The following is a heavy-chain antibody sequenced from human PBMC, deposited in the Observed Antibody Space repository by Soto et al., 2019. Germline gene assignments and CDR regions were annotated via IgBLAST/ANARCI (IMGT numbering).Heavy chain of an antibody. CDR2: INHTGGT. J-gene: IGHJ4*02. CDR1: GGSVNGYY. V-gene: IGHV4-34*01. D-gene: IGHD3-22*01. Sequence: LTCAVYGGSVNGYYWNWIRQPPGKGLEWIGEINHTGGTHYNPSLKSRVTMSVDTSKNQFSLRLSSVTAADTAVYYCASGAAFYYDTSRYWGQGTLVTVSS. CDR3: ASGAAFYYDTSRY.